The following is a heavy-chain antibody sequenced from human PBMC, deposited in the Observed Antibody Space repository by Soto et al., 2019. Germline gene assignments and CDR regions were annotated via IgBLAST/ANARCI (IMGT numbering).Heavy chain of an antibody. Sequence: GGSLILSCAASGFTFSDYYMSWIRQAPGKGLEWVSYISSSGSTIYYADSVKGRFTISRDNAKNSLYLQMNSLRAEDTAVYYCARDGDLYMSYQWYFDLWGRGTLVTVSS. CDR3: ARDGDLYMSYQWYFDL. V-gene: IGHV3-11*01. D-gene: IGHD3-16*02. CDR2: ISSSGSTI. J-gene: IGHJ2*01. CDR1: GFTFSDYY.